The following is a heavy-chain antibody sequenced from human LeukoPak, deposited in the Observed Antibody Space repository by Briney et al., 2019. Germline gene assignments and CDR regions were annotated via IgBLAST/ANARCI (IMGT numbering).Heavy chain of an antibody. CDR1: GFTFSSYS. Sequence: GGSLRLSCAASGFTFSSYSMNLVRQAPGKGPEWVSSISSSSSYIYYADSVKGRFTISRDNAKNSLYLQMNSLRAEDTAVYYCARDLNYGIFDYWGQGTLVTVSS. D-gene: IGHD3-10*01. CDR2: ISSSSSYI. J-gene: IGHJ4*02. CDR3: ARDLNYGIFDY. V-gene: IGHV3-21*01.